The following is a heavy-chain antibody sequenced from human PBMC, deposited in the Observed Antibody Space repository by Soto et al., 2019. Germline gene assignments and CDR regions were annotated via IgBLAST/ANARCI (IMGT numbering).Heavy chain of an antibody. CDR3: GRVKFFAAGRKYGMDV. CDR2: IWYDGRNK. D-gene: IGHD1-26*01. CDR1: GFTFSSYG. J-gene: IGHJ6*02. Sequence: QVQLVESGGGVVQPGRSLRLSCAASGFTFSSYGMHWVRQAPGKGLEWDAVIWYDGRNKYYSDSVKGRFTNSRDNSKNRLYLQMTGLRAEDTAADYCGRVKFFAAGRKYGMDVWGQGNTVTVSS. V-gene: IGHV3-33*01.